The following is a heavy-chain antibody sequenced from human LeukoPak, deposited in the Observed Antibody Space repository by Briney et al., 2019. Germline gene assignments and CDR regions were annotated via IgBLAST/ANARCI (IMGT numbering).Heavy chain of an antibody. J-gene: IGHJ6*02. CDR1: GGSISSGSYY. CDR3: ARYCGGDCYSPYYGMDV. Sequence: SETRSLTCTVSGGSISSGSYYWGWFRQPPGKGLQWIGSIFYSGSTYYNPSLKSRVTLAVDTSKNQISLKLSSVTAADTAVYYCARYCGGDCYSPYYGMDVWGQGTTVTVSS. CDR2: IFYSGST. V-gene: IGHV4-39*01. D-gene: IGHD2-21*02.